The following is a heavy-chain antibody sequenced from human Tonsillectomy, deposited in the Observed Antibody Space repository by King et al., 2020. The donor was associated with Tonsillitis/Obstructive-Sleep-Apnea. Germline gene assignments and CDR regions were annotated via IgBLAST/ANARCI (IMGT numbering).Heavy chain of an antibody. D-gene: IGHD2-15*01. J-gene: IGHJ6*03. Sequence: VQLQQWGAGLLKPSETLSLTCAVYGGSFSGYCWSWIRQPPGKGLEWIGEINHSGSTNYNPSLKSRVTISVDTSKNKFSLKLSSVTAADTAGYYCARGEIVVVVAATLDYYYMDVWGKGTTVTVSS. CDR3: ARGEIVVVVAATLDYYYMDV. CDR1: GGSFSGYC. V-gene: IGHV4-34*01. CDR2: INHSGST.